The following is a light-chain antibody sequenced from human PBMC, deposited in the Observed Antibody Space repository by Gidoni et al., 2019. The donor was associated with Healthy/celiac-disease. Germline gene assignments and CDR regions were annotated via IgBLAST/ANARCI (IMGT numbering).Light chain of an antibody. CDR3: QQSYSTPPT. CDR1: QSISSY. Sequence: DIQMTQSPSSLSASVGDRVTITCRASQSISSYLNWYQQKPGKAPKLLIYAASSLQSGVPSRFSGSGSGTDFTLTISSLQPEDFATYYCQQSYSTPPTFGGXTKVGIK. CDR2: AAS. V-gene: IGKV1-39*01. J-gene: IGKJ4*01.